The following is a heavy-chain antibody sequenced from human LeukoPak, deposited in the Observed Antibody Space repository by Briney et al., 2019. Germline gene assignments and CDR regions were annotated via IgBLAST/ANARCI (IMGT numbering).Heavy chain of an antibody. CDR1: GFTFSTYW. CDR2: IKSDGSST. V-gene: IGHV3-74*01. J-gene: IGHJ5*02. D-gene: IGHD3-10*01. Sequence: GGSLRLSCAASGFTFSTYWMHWVRQAPGKGLVWVSRIKSDGSSTSYADSAKGRFIISRDNAKNTLYLQMDSLRAEDTAVYYCAREYGFGSGSYYPWGQGTLVIVSS. CDR3: AREYGFGSGSYYP.